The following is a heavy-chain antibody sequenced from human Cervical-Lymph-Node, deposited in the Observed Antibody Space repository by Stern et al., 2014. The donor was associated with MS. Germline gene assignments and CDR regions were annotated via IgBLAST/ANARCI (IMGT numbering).Heavy chain of an antibody. D-gene: IGHD2-2*03. CDR2: IGTAGDT. J-gene: IGHJ4*02. V-gene: IGHV3-13*01. CDR1: GFTFSSYD. CDR3: ARARAANGYCSSTSCSKEGYYFDY. Sequence: VQLVESGGGLVQPGGSLRLSCAASGFTFSSYDMHWVRQATGKGLECVSAIGTAGDTYYPGCVKGRFTISRENAKNSLYLQMNSLRAGDTAVYYCARARAANGYCSSTSCSKEGYYFDYWGQGTLVTVSS.